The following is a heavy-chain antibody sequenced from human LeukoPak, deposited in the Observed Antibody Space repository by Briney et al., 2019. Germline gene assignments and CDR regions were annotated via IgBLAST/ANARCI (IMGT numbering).Heavy chain of an antibody. V-gene: IGHV3-7*03. CDR1: GFSFRDFW. CDR3: TTVPMTPYY. Sequence: PGGSLRLSCAASGFSFRDFWMTWVRQAPGKGLEWVANINQGGSVKYYVDSVKGRFTISRDDAESSLYVQMNSLKTEDTAVYYCTTVPMTPYYWGQGTLVTVSS. J-gene: IGHJ4*02. CDR2: INQGGSVK. D-gene: IGHD3-22*01.